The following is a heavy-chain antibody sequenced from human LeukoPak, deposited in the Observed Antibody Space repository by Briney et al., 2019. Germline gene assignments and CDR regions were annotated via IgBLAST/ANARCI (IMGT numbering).Heavy chain of an antibody. Sequence: PGGSLRLSCAASGFTFSSYSMNWVRQAPGKGLEWVSSISSSSSYIYYADSVKGRFTISRDNAKNSLYLQMNSLRAEDTAVYYCAREVPEEDDAFDIWGQGTMVTVSS. CDR2: ISSSSSYI. V-gene: IGHV3-21*01. D-gene: IGHD3-10*01. J-gene: IGHJ3*02. CDR3: AREVPEEDDAFDI. CDR1: GFTFSSYS.